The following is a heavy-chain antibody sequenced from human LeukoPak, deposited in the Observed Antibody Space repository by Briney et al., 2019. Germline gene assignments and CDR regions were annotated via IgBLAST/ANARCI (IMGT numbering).Heavy chain of an antibody. D-gene: IGHD2-2*02. J-gene: IGHJ1*01. CDR3: ARDIFLKSPPGLLGYCSSTSCYTPHPEYFQH. Sequence: GASVKVSCKASGYTFTGYYMHWVRQAPGQGLEWMGWINPNSGGTNYAQKFQGRVTMTRDTSISTAYMELSRLRSDDTAVYYCARDIFLKSPPGLLGYCSSTSCYTPHPEYFQHWGQGTLVTVSS. CDR2: INPNSGGT. CDR1: GYTFTGYY. V-gene: IGHV1-2*02.